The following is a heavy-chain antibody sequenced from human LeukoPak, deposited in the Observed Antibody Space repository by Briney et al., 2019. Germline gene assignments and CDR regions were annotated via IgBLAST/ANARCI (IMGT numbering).Heavy chain of an antibody. CDR1: GFTFSSYW. Sequence: PGGSLRLSCAASGFTFSSYWMSWVRQAPGKGLEWVANIKQDGSEKYYVDSVKGRFTISRYNAKNSLYLQMNSLRAEDTAVYYCARSTNYYYYYMDVWGKGTTVTVSS. V-gene: IGHV3-7*01. D-gene: IGHD5-24*01. J-gene: IGHJ6*03. CDR2: IKQDGSEK. CDR3: ARSTNYYYYYMDV.